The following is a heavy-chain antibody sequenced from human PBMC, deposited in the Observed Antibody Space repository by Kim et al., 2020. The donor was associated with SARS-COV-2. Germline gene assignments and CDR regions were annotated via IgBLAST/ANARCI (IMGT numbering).Heavy chain of an antibody. CDR3: ARGAGIYYYYGVGG. Sequence: SETLSLTCVVNGGSFSDYYWTWIRQPPGKGLEWIGEVYRSGSTNYNPSLKSRVTMSVDTSKNQFSLKMNSVTAADTAVYYCARGAGIYYYYGVGGWGQGT. V-gene: IGHV4-34*01. CDR1: GGSFSDYY. J-gene: IGHJ6*02. CDR2: VYRSGST. D-gene: IGHD6-19*01.